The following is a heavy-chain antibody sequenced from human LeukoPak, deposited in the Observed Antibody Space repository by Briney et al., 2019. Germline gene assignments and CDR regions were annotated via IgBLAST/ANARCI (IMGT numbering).Heavy chain of an antibody. CDR3: ARSSYYGSGSQYKGGKNWFDP. Sequence: GASVKVSCTASGGTFSSYAISWVRQAPGQGLEWMGGIIPIFGTANYAQTFQGRVTITTDESTSTAYMELSSLRSDDTSVYYCARSSYYGSGSQYKGGKNWFDPWGQGTLVTVSS. J-gene: IGHJ5*02. D-gene: IGHD3-10*01. V-gene: IGHV1-69*05. CDR1: GGTFSSYA. CDR2: IIPIFGTA.